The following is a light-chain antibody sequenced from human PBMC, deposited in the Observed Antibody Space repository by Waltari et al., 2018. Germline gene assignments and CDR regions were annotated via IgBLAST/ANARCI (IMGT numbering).Light chain of an antibody. V-gene: IGLV3-1*01. J-gene: IGLJ1*01. CDR1: NLGEKY. CDR3: QAWVSTITSAV. CDR2: QDT. Sequence: SYDLTQPPSVSVSPGQTATITCSGDNLGEKYACWYQQKPGQSPIMVIYQDTKRPSGIPERFSASNSGNTATLTISGTQPMDEAYYYCQAWVSTITSAVFGPGTKVTVL.